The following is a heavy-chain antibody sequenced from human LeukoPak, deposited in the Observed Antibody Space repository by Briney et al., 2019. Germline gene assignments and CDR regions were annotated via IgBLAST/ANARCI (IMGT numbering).Heavy chain of an antibody. D-gene: IGHD6-19*01. CDR3: AKVRPPPGSGWYGGDDS. CDR2: IYSGGST. V-gene: IGHV3-53*01. CDR1: GFTVSSNY. Sequence: GGSLRLSCAASGFTVSSNYMSWVRQAPGKGLEWVSVIYSGGSTYYADSVKGRFTISRDNSKNTLSLQMNSLRVEDTAVYYCAKVRPPPGSGWYGGDDSWGQGTLVTVSS. J-gene: IGHJ4*02.